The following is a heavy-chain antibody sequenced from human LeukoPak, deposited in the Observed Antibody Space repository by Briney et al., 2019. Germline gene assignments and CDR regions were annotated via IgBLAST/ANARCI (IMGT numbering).Heavy chain of an antibody. Sequence: GGSLRLSCAASGFTFSNYPMMWIRQAPGKGLEWVSGISGIGDNTKYADSVRGRFTTSRDNTKSTLYLQMNSLGAEDTAVYYCGKDLRGYIYGTFDYWGQGTLVTVSS. CDR2: ISGIGDNT. J-gene: IGHJ4*02. CDR1: GFTFSNYP. D-gene: IGHD5-18*01. V-gene: IGHV3-23*01. CDR3: GKDLRGYIYGTFDY.